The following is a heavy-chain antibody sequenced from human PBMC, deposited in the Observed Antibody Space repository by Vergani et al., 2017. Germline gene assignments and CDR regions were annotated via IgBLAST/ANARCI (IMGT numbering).Heavy chain of an antibody. CDR2: ISAYNGDA. D-gene: IGHD2-8*01. Sequence: QIQLVQSGAEVKKPGASVKVSCKASGYTFTTYGISWVRQAPGQGLEWMGWISAYNGDANYSQKLQGRVTMTTDTSTSTAYMEQRGLRSDDTAVYYCARGRLKIEGVNSNWFDPWGQGTLVTVSS. CDR3: ARGRLKIEGVNSNWFDP. J-gene: IGHJ5*02. CDR1: GYTFTTYG. V-gene: IGHV1-18*01.